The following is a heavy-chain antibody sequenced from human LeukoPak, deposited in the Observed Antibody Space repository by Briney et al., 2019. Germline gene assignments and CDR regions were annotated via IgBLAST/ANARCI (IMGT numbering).Heavy chain of an antibody. CDR1: GGSISSSNW. Sequence: SETLSLTCAVSGGSISSSNWWSWVRQPPGKGLEWIGEIYHSGSTNYNPSLKSRVTISVDKSKNQFSLKLSSVTAADTAVYYCARSPGGVTTRYFDYWGQGTLVTVSS. CDR2: IYHSGST. V-gene: IGHV4-4*02. J-gene: IGHJ4*02. CDR3: ARSPGGVTTRYFDY. D-gene: IGHD4-11*01.